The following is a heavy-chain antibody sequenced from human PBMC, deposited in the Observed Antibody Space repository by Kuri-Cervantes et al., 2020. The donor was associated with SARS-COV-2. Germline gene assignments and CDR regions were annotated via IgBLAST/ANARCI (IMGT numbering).Heavy chain of an antibody. Sequence: ASGKVSCKASGYTFNNYDINWVRQATGQGLEWMGWMNTNSGNTGHAQKFQVRVIMTKNTSISRAYMELTSLRPEDTAVYYCARGLLWGFLLRDWGQGTLVTVSS. CDR2: MNTNSGNT. CDR3: ARGLLWGFLLRD. D-gene: IGHD7-27*01. V-gene: IGHV1-8*02. CDR1: GYTFNNYD. J-gene: IGHJ4*02.